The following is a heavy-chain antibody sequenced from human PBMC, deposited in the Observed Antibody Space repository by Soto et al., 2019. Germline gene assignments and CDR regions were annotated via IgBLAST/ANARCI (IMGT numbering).Heavy chain of an antibody. V-gene: IGHV1-18*01. CDR3: ARGRAYCGGDCYLLDY. J-gene: IGHJ4*02. CDR1: GYTFTAYG. CDR2: ISVYTGKT. Sequence: ASVKVSCKASGYTFTAYGFNWVRQAPGQGLEWMGWISVYTGKTSYAQNLQGRVTMTTDTSTRTAYMELRGLRSDDTAVYYCARGRAYCGGDCYLLDYWGQGTPVTVSS. D-gene: IGHD2-21*02.